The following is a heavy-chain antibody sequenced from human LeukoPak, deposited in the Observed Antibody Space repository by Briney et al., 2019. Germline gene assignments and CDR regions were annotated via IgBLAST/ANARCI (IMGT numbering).Heavy chain of an antibody. CDR3: ARDLATLALDF. CDR1: GFTFSSYW. Sequence: PGGSLRLSCGVSGFTFSSYWMSWVRRAPGKGLEWVANIKQDGSEKYYVYSVKGRFTISRDNAKNSLYLQMNSLRAEDTAVYYCARDLATLALDFWGEGTLVTVYS. CDR2: IKQDGSEK. V-gene: IGHV3-7*04. J-gene: IGHJ4*02. D-gene: IGHD5-12*01.